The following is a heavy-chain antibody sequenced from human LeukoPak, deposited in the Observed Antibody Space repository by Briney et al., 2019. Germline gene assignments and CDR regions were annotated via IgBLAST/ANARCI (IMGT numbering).Heavy chain of an antibody. CDR3: AKWGDYDILTGYYVSDF. Sequence: TGGSLRLSCAASGFTFSSYAMSWVRQAPGKGLEWVSAITGSGDTTYYADSVKGRFTISRDNSKNTLYVIMNTLRAEDTAVYYCAKWGDYDILTGYYVSDFWGQGTLVTVSS. CDR2: ITGSGDTT. V-gene: IGHV3-23*01. D-gene: IGHD3-9*01. J-gene: IGHJ4*02. CDR1: GFTFSSYA.